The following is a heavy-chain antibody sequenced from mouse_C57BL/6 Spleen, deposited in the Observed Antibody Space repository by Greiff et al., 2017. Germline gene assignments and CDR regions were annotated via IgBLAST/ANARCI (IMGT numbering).Heavy chain of an antibody. Sequence: QVQLQQSGAELVKPGASVKLSCKASGYTFTRYWMHWVKQRPGRGLEWIGRIDPNSGGTKYNEKFTSKATLTVDKPSSTAYMQLSSLISEDAAVYYCATGTGVWYFDYWGQGTTLTVAS. D-gene: IGHD4-1*01. V-gene: IGHV1-72*01. CDR2: IDPNSGGT. J-gene: IGHJ2*01. CDR3: ATGTGVWYFDY. CDR1: GYTFTRYW.